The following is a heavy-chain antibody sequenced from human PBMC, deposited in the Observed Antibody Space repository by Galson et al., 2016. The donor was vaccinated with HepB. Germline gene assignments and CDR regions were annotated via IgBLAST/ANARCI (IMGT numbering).Heavy chain of an antibody. CDR2: SQRDGDT. CDR3: AGVSRFQVDY. CDR1: GFTVSGNW. D-gene: IGHD5/OR15-5a*01. J-gene: IGHJ4*02. V-gene: IGHV3-66*02. Sequence: SLRLSCAASGFTVSGNWMSWVRQAPGKGLEWVSTSQRDGDTYYADSVMGRFTISRDNSENTQYLQMNNLRPDDTAVYYCAGVSRFQVDYWGQGTLVTVSS.